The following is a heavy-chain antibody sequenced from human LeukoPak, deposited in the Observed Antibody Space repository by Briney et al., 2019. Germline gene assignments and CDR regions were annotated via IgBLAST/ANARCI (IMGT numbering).Heavy chain of an antibody. D-gene: IGHD3-10*01. CDR3: TTMGYGSGSYYYYYYYYMDV. J-gene: IGHJ6*03. CDR1: GFTFSNAW. V-gene: IGHV3-15*01. Sequence: GGSLRLSRAASGFTFSNAWMSWVRQAPGKGLEWVGRIKSKTDGGTTDYAAPVKGRFTISRDDSKNTLYLQMNSLKTEDTAVYYCTTMGYGSGSYYYYYYYYMDVWGKGTTVTISS. CDR2: IKSKTDGGTT.